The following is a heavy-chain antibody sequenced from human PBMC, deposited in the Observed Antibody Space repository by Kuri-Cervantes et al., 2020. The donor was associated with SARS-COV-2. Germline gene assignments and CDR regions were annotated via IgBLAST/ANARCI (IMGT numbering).Heavy chain of an antibody. CDR1: GFTFDDYA. CDR2: ISWNSGSI. J-gene: IGHJ6*02. CDR3: AREVTIFGVVYYGMDV. V-gene: IGHV3-9*01. Sequence: GGSLRLSCAASGFTFDDYAMHWVRQAPGKGLEWVSGISWNSGSIGYADSVKGRFTISRDNSKNTLYLQMNSLRAEDTAVYYCAREVTIFGVVYYGMDVWGQGTMVTVSS. D-gene: IGHD3-3*01.